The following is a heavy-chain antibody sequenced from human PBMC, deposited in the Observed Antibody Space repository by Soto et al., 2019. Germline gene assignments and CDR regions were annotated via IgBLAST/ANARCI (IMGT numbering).Heavy chain of an antibody. V-gene: IGHV1-69*13. D-gene: IGHD2-2*01. J-gene: IGHJ6*02. CDR2: IIPIFDTA. CDR3: ARDQTPCISTSCYYYYGMDV. CDR1: GGTFSSYA. Sequence: SVKVSCKASGGTFSSYAISWVRQAPGQGLEWMGGIIPIFDTANYAQKFQGRVTITADESTSTAYMELRSLRSDDTAVYYCARDQTPCISTSCYYYYGMDVWGQGTTVTVSS.